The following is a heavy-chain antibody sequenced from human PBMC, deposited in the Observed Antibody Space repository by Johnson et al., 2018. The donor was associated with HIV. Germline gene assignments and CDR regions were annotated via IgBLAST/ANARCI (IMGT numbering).Heavy chain of an antibody. CDR2: IRYDGSNN. CDR3: AKEGGSITMIVVEPEGFAI. D-gene: IGHD3-22*01. V-gene: IGHV3-30*02. Sequence: QVQLVESGGGVVQPGGSLRLSCAASGFTFSSYGMHWVRQAPGKGLEWVAFIRYDGSNNYYADSVKGRFTISRDNSKNTLYLQMNSLRAEDTAVYYCAKEGGSITMIVVEPEGFAIWGKGTRVTVSS. J-gene: IGHJ3*02. CDR1: GFTFSSYG.